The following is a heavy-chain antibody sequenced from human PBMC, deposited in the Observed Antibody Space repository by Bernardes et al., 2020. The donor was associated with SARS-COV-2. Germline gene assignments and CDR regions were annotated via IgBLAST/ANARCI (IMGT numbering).Heavy chain of an antibody. V-gene: IGHV4-39*01. J-gene: IGHJ4*02. Sequence: SETLSLTCTVSGGSIRSSSYYWGWIRQPPGKGLEWIGSIYYSGSTYYNPSLKSRVTISVDTSKNQFSLKLSSVTAADTAVYYCARLMTTVTTDFDYWGQGTLVTVSA. CDR2: IYYSGST. CDR1: GGSIRSSSYY. D-gene: IGHD4-17*01. CDR3: ARLMTTVTTDFDY.